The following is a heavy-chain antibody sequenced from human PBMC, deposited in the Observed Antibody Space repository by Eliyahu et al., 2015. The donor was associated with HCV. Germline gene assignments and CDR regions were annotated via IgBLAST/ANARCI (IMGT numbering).Heavy chain of an antibody. V-gene: IGHV3-33*08. D-gene: IGHD3-10*01. CDR2: IWYDGSNK. CDR3: ARAQRSLVRGVKGWFDP. J-gene: IGHJ5*02. CDR1: GFTFSSYA. Sequence: QVQLVESGGGVVRPGRSLRLSCAASGFTFSSYAMQWVRQAPGRGLEWVAVIWYDGSNKFYADSVKGRFTISRDNSKNTLYLQMNSLRAEDTAVYYCARAQRSLVRGVKGWFDPWGQGTLVTVSS.